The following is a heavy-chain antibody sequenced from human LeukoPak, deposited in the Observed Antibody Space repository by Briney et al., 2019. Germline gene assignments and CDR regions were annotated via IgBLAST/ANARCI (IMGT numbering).Heavy chain of an antibody. V-gene: IGHV3-7*01. J-gene: IGHJ4*02. CDR3: ARVLGFREPPAPNFDY. Sequence: GGSLRLSCAASGFTFSSYWMSWVRQAPGKGLEWVANIKQDGSEKYYVDSVKGRFTISRDNAKNSLYLQMNSLRAEDTAVYYFARVLGFREPPAPNFDYWGQGTLVTVSS. D-gene: IGHD3-10*01. CDR1: GFTFSSYW. CDR2: IKQDGSEK.